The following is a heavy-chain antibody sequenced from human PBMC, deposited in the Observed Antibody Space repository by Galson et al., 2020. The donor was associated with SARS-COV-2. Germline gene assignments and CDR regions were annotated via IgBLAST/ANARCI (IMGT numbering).Heavy chain of an antibody. D-gene: IGHD3-10*01. CDR3: ARGYGVRRFGR. J-gene: IGHJ2*01. V-gene: IGHV4-34*01. CDR1: GGSFSGYF. CDR2: INHGGYS. Sequence: SETLSLTCAVYGGSFSGYFWTWIRKPPGKGLEWIGDINHGGYSNFNPSLKSRVAISLDKSTGQFSLNVTSVTAADTAVYYCARGYGVRRFGRWGRGTLVT.